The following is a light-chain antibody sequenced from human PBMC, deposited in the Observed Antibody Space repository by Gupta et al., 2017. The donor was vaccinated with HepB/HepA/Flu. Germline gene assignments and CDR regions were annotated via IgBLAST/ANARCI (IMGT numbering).Light chain of an antibody. CDR1: SSNIGNNY. CDR3: GTWDSSLRVV. V-gene: IGLV1-51*02. J-gene: IGLJ2*01. CDR2: ENN. Sequence: VTISCSGSSSNIGNNYVSWYQQLPGTAPKLLIYENNKRPSGIPDRFSGSKSGTSATLGITGLQTGDEADYYCGTWDSSLRVVFGGGTKLTVL.